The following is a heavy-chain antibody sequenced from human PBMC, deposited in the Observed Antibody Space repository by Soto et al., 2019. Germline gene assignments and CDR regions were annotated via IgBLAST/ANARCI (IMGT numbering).Heavy chain of an antibody. J-gene: IGHJ4*02. V-gene: IGHV3-74*01. D-gene: IGHD6-19*01. CDR1: GFTFSSYW. Sequence: EVQPVESGGGLVQPGGSLRLSCAASGFTFSSYWMYWVRQAPGKGLVWVSRTNSDGSDTSYADSVKGRFTISRDNAKNTLYLQMNSLRAEDTAVYYCARDRGWSLFDYWGQGTLVTVSS. CDR2: TNSDGSDT. CDR3: ARDRGWSLFDY.